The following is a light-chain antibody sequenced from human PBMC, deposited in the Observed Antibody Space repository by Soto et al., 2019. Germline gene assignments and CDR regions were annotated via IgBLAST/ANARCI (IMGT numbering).Light chain of an antibody. J-gene: IGLJ3*02. V-gene: IGLV2-14*01. CDR3: PSFTYSKTWV. CDR2: EVI. CDR1: SSDVGCYDY. Sequence: QSALTQPASVSGSPGQSIAISCTGTSSDVGCYDYVSWFQQHPGRAPKLLIYEVINRTSGVLTRFSGSKSGNTASLTISGLQAEDEADFYFPSFTYSKTWVFGGGTKLTVL.